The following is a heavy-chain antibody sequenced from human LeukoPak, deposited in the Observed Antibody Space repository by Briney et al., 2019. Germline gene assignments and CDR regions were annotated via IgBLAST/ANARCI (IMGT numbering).Heavy chain of an antibody. D-gene: IGHD3-10*01. CDR2: IKQDESEK. CDR1: GFTFSSYW. CDR3: ARGYYYGSGIFDY. V-gene: IGHV3-7*01. J-gene: IGHJ4*02. Sequence: TGGSLRLSCAAAGFTFSSYWMSWVRQAPGKGLEWVANIKQDESEKYYVDSVKGRFTISRDNAKNSLYLQMNSLRAEDTAVYYCARGYYYGSGIFDYWGQGTLVTVSS.